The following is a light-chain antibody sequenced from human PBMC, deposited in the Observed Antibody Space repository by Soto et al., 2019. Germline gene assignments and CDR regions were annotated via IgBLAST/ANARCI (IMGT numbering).Light chain of an antibody. V-gene: IGLV2-14*01. CDR2: EVS. CDR1: RSDIGTYKY. CDR3: TAYTSSNTWV. J-gene: IGLJ3*02. Sequence: QSVLTPPASVSGSLGQSITISCTGTRSDIGTYKYVAWYQQHPGKAPKLIIYEVSNRPSGVSNRFSGSRSGNTASLTICGLQAEDEADFYCTAYTSSNTWVFGGGTKLTVL.